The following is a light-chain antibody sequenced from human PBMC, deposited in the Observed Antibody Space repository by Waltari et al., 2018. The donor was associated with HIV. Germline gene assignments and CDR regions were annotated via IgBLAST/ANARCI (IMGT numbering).Light chain of an antibody. J-gene: IGLJ3*02. V-gene: IGLV8-61*01. Sequence: QTVVTQEPSLSVSPGGTITLTCGLNSGSVSTSYYPSWYQQTPGQAPRTRVYATNTRSSGVPARFSGTILGNKAALTITGAQADDDSAFYCVLYMGSGIPMFGGGTKLTVL. CDR1: SGSVSTSYY. CDR3: VLYMGSGIPM. CDR2: ATN.